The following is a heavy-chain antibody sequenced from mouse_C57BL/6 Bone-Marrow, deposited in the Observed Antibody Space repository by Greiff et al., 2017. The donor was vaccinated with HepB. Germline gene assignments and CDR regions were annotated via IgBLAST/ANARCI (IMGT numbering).Heavy chain of an antibody. Sequence: QVQLKQSGAELARPGASVKLSCKASGYTFTSYGISWVKQRTGQGLEWIGEIYPRSGNTYYNEKFKGKATLTADKSSSTAYMELRSLTSEDSAVYFCAREENLLLRSDVWGTGTTVTVSS. D-gene: IGHD1-1*01. CDR2: IYPRSGNT. CDR3: AREENLLLRSDV. V-gene: IGHV1-81*01. CDR1: GYTFTSYG. J-gene: IGHJ1*03.